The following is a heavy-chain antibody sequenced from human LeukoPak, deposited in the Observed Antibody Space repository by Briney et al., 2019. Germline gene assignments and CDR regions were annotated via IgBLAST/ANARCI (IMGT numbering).Heavy chain of an antibody. J-gene: IGHJ4*02. CDR2: MNPNSGNT. D-gene: IGHD3-10*01. Sequence: ASVKVSCKASGYTFTSYDINWVRQATGHRLEWLGWMNPNSGNTGYAKKFQGRVTMTRNTSISTAYMELSSLRSEDTAVYYCARHYGSGSYYNAMMGYWGQGTLVTVSS. CDR1: GYTFTSYD. V-gene: IGHV1-8*01. CDR3: ARHYGSGSYYNAMMGY.